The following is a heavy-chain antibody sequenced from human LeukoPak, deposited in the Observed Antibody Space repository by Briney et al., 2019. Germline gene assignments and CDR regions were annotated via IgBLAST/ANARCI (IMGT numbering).Heavy chain of an antibody. CDR1: GSTFTDYY. D-gene: IGHD2-2*01. J-gene: IGHJ4*02. Sequence: ASVKVSCKASGSTFTDYYMHWVRQAPGQGFEWMGWINPNDGDTNYAQKFQGRVTMTRDTSISTAHMEVSRLRSDDTAVYYCARANFLYCSSTTCPFDYWGQGTLVTVSS. CDR2: INPNDGDT. V-gene: IGHV1-2*02. CDR3: ARANFLYCSSTTCPFDY.